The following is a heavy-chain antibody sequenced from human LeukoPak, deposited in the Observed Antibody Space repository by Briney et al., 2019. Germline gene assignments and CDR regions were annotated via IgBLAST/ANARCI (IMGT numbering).Heavy chain of an antibody. Sequence: PGGSLRLSCAASGFSFSSYGMHWVRQAPGKGLEWVAFIRYDGSNKYYADSVKGRFTISRDNSKNTLYLQMNSLRAEDTAVYYCAKEHESTIFGVVSVDYWGQGTLVTVSS. CDR1: GFSFSSYG. D-gene: IGHD3-3*01. CDR3: AKEHESTIFGVVSVDY. CDR2: IRYDGSNK. V-gene: IGHV3-30*02. J-gene: IGHJ4*02.